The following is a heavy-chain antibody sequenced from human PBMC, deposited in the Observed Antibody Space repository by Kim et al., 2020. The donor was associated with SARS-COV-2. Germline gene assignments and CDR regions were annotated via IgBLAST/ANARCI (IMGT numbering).Heavy chain of an antibody. D-gene: IGHD2-2*02. Sequence: SETLSLTCTVSGGSISSSSYYWGWIRQPPGKGLEWIGSIYYSGSTYYNPSLKSRVTISVDTSKNQFSLKLSSVTAADTAVYYCARQPLVPAAITTGAYYYYYYGMDVWGQGTTVTVSS. CDR2: IYYSGST. J-gene: IGHJ6*02. CDR3: ARQPLVPAAITTGAYYYYYYGMDV. CDR1: GGSISSSSYY. V-gene: IGHV4-39*01.